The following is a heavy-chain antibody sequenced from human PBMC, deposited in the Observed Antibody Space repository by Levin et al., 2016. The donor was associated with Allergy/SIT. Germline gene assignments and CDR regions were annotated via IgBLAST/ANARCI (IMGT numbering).Heavy chain of an antibody. CDR3: ARERVEADTAMLGWYFDL. Sequence: GESLKISCEGSGFIFSSNWMTWVRQAPGRGLEWVATIKQDGSERYYVDSVKGRFTVSRDNAKNSMFLQMNSLRVEDTALYYCARERVEADTAMLGWYFDLWGRGTLVTVSS. V-gene: IGHV3-7*01. CDR1: GFIFSSNW. D-gene: IGHD5-18*01. CDR2: IKQDGSER. J-gene: IGHJ2*01.